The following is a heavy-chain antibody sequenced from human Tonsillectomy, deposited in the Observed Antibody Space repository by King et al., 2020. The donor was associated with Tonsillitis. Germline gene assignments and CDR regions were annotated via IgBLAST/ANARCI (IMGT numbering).Heavy chain of an antibody. CDR1: GGSISVSSYY. V-gene: IGHV4-39*01. D-gene: IGHD3-16*02. J-gene: IGHJ5*02. CDR3: ARSYYDYLWGNYRDNRFDP. Sequence: QLQESGPGLVKPSETLSLTCTVSGGSISVSSYYWGWIRQPPGKGLEWIGNIYYSGNTYYNPSLKSRVTISVDTSMNQFSLKLSSVTAADTAVYYCARSYYDYLWGNYRDNRFDPWGQGTLVTVSS. CDR2: IYYSGNT.